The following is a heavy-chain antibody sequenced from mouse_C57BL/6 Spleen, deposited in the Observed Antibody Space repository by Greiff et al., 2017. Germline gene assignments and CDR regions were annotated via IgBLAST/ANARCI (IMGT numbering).Heavy chain of an antibody. Sequence: VQRVESGAELARPGASVKLSCKASGYTFTSYGISWVKQRTGQGLEWIGEIYPRSGNTYYNEKFKGKATLTADKSSSTAYMELRSLTSEDSAVYFCARDGSSLYAMDYWGQGTSVTVSS. CDR2: IYPRSGNT. CDR3: ARDGSSLYAMDY. J-gene: IGHJ4*01. V-gene: IGHV1-81*01. CDR1: GYTFTSYG. D-gene: IGHD1-1*01.